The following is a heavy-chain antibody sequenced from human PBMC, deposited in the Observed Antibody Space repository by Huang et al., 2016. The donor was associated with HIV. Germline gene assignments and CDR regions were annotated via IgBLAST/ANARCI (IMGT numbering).Heavy chain of an antibody. CDR2: IYSNGTT. CDR3: SRGPSTPATEL. D-gene: IGHD1-1*01. Sequence: QVQLQESGQGLVKPSDTLSLTCIVSGDSVDSSYSYWGWVRQPPGKGLEWMGSIYSNGTTYYNKYLKGRITISVDTSKNHFSLNLKTVTAADTAVYYCSRGPSTPATELWGQGTMVTVSS. V-gene: IGHV4-39*02. CDR1: GDSVDSSYSY. J-gene: IGHJ3*01.